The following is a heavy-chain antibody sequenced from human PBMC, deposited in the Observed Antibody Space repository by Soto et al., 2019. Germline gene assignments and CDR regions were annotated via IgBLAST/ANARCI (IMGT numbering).Heavy chain of an antibody. D-gene: IGHD2-2*01. Sequence: ASVKVSCKASGYTFTSYAMHWVRQAPGQRLEWMGWINAGNGNTKYSQKFQGRVTITRDTSASTAYMELSSLRSEDTAVYYCARDPHLGYCSSTSCPMYNWFDPWGQGTLVTVSS. CDR1: GYTFTSYA. J-gene: IGHJ5*02. CDR2: INAGNGNT. V-gene: IGHV1-3*01. CDR3: ARDPHLGYCSSTSCPMYNWFDP.